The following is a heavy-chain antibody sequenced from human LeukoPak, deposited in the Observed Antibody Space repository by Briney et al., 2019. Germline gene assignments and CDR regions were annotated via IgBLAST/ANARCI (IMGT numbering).Heavy chain of an antibody. J-gene: IGHJ4*02. V-gene: IGHV3-30*02. CDR1: GFTFSSYG. CDR2: IRYDGSNK. Sequence: GGSLRLSCAASGFTFSSYGMHWVRQAPGKGLEWVAFIRYDGSNKYYADSVKGRFTISRDNSKNTLYLQMNSLRAEDTAVYYCAASSIASRPGFFDYWGQGTLVTVSS. D-gene: IGHD6-6*01. CDR3: AASSIASRPGFFDY.